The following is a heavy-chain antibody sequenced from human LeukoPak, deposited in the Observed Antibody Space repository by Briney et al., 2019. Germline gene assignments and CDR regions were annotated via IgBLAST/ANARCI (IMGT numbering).Heavy chain of an antibody. Sequence: GASLKVSCKASGGTFSSYAISWVRQAPGQGLEWMGGIIPIFGTANYAQKFQGRATITADKSTSTAYMELSSLRSEDTAVYYCARTATFAVAAWDYWGQGTLVTVSS. J-gene: IGHJ4*02. V-gene: IGHV1-69*06. D-gene: IGHD6-19*01. CDR2: IIPIFGTA. CDR3: ARTATFAVAAWDY. CDR1: GGTFSSYA.